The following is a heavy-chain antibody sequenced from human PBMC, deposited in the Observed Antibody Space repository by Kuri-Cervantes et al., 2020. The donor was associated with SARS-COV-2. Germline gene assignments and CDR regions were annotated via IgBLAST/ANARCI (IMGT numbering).Heavy chain of an antibody. CDR2: IYYSGST. CDR1: GGSISSYY. J-gene: IGHJ3*02. CDR3: AREGLGYCSGGSCYSDEQDAFDI. V-gene: IGHV4-4*07. D-gene: IGHD2-15*01. Sequence: SETLSLTCTVSGGSISSYYWSWIRQPAGKGLEWIGRIYYSGSTNYNPSLKSRVTISVDTSKNQFSLKLSAVTAADTAVYYCAREGLGYCSGGSCYSDEQDAFDIWGQGTMVTVSS.